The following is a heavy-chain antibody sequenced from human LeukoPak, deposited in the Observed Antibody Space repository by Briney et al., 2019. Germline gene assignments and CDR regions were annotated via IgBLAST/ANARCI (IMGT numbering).Heavy chain of an antibody. V-gene: IGHV3-9*01. CDR2: VSWNSGSI. Sequence: GGSLRLSCAASGFTFDDYAMYWVRQAPGKGLEWVSGVSWNSGSIGYADSVKGRFTISRDNAKNSLYLQMNSLRAEDTALYYCAKDKGSSWYEGSLDPWGQGTLVTVSS. CDR1: GFTFDDYA. CDR3: AKDKGSSWYEGSLDP. J-gene: IGHJ5*02. D-gene: IGHD6-13*01.